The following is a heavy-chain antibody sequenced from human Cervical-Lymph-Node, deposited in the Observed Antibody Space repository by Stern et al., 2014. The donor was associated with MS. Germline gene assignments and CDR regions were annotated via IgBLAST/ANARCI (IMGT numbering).Heavy chain of an antibody. CDR2: ITYDGDHE. D-gene: IGHD5-24*01. CDR1: GFTFSTHA. CDR3: AKDRHNNYFHGMDV. V-gene: IGHV3-30*18. J-gene: IGHJ6*02. Sequence: VQLVESGGGFVQPGRSLRLSCAGSGFTFSTHAMHWVRQAPGKGLDWVCTITYDGDHEQYADSVNGRCRFSRDNSKNKLYLQMNRLRVDDTDTYFCAKDRHNNYFHGMDVWGQGTTVIVSS.